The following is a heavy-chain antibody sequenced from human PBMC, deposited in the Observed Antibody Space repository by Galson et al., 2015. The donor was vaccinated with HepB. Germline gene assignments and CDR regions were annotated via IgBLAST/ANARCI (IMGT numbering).Heavy chain of an antibody. CDR2: FSAYSNTI. CDR1: GFTLSSYW. Sequence: SLRLSCAASGFTLSSYWMSWARQAPGKGLEWVSYFSAYSNTISYADSVKGRFTISRDNAKNSLYLQMNRLRAEDTAVYYCGRDVPRGGSAFDIWGQGTMVTVS. J-gene: IGHJ3*02. V-gene: IGHV3-48*01. CDR3: GRDVPRGGSAFDI. D-gene: IGHD3-10*01.